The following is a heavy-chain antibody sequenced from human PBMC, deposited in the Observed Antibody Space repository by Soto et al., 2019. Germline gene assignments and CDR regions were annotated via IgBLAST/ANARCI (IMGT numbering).Heavy chain of an antibody. CDR3: ARGRYGDY. V-gene: IGHV1-18*01. CDR2: ISAHSGNT. Sequence: QVHLEQSGAEVKKPGASVKVSCKASGYTFTSYGITWVRQAPGQGLEWMGWISAHSGNTDYAQKLQGRVIVTRDTCTSTAYMELRSLRSDDTAVYYCARGRYGDYWGQGALVTVSS. CDR1: GYTFTSYG. J-gene: IGHJ4*02. D-gene: IGHD1-1*01.